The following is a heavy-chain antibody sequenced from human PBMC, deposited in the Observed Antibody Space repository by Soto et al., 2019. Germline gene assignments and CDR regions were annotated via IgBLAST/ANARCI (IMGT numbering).Heavy chain of an antibody. J-gene: IGHJ6*02. V-gene: IGHV1-69*13. CDR1: GGTFSSYA. CDR3: NRKRITMVRGVIIKDYYYGMDV. CDR2: IIPIFGTA. D-gene: IGHD3-10*01. Sequence: SVNVSCKASGGTFSSYAISWVRQAPGQGLEWMGGIIPIFGTANYAQKFQGRVTITADESTSTAYMELSSLRSEDTAVYYCNRKRITMVRGVIIKDYYYGMDVWGQGTTVTVSS.